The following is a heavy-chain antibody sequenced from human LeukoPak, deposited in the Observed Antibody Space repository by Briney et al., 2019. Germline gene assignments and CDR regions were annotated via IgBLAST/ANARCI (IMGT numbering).Heavy chain of an antibody. Sequence: KSSETLSLTCAVYGGSFSGYYWSWIRQPPGKGLEWIGYIYYSGSTNYNPSLKSRVTISVDTSKNQFSLKLSSVTAADTAVYYCARFSNYVGVDYWGQGTLVTVSS. J-gene: IGHJ4*02. V-gene: IGHV4-59*08. D-gene: IGHD4-4*01. CDR1: GGSFSGYY. CDR3: ARFSNYVGVDY. CDR2: IYYSGST.